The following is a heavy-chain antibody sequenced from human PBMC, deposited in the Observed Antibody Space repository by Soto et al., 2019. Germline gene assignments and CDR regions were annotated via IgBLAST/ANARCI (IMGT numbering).Heavy chain of an antibody. Sequence: GASVKVSCKASGYTFTSYYMHWVRQAPGQGLEWMGIINPSGGSTSYAQKFQGRVTMTTDTSTSTAYMELRSLRSDDTAVYYCAREGYCISTSCRHYDYYGMDVWGQGTTVTVSS. D-gene: IGHD2-2*01. CDR1: GYTFTSYY. V-gene: IGHV1-46*01. J-gene: IGHJ6*02. CDR3: AREGYCISTSCRHYDYYGMDV. CDR2: INPSGGST.